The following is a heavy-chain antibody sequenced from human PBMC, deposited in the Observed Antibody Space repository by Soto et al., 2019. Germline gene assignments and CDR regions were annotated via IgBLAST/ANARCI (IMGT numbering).Heavy chain of an antibody. J-gene: IGHJ4*02. D-gene: IGHD6-19*01. CDR1: SSPINSRYY. V-gene: IGHV4-38-2*02. CDR3: ARNTSGRNFAY. Sequence: PTETLSLTCTVSSSPINSRYYWGWIRQTPGKGLEWVASIYHSGSTHYNPSLKSRATISVDTSNNQFSLRLSSVTAADTAIYYCARNTSGRNFAYWGQVTHVTVS. CDR2: IYHSGST.